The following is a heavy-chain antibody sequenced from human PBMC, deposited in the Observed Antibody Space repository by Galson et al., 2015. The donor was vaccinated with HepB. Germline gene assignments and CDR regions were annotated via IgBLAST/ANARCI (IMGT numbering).Heavy chain of an antibody. CDR2: ISGSGHSA. CDR3: ARDLEWEVPLDY. D-gene: IGHD1-26*01. CDR1: GFTFSSYA. Sequence: SLRLSCAASGFTFSSYAMSWVRQAPGKGLEWVSAISGSGHSAYYADSVKGRFIISRDNSKNTLYLQMSSLRAEDTAIYYCARDLEWEVPLDYWGQGTLVTVAS. V-gene: IGHV3-23*01. J-gene: IGHJ4*02.